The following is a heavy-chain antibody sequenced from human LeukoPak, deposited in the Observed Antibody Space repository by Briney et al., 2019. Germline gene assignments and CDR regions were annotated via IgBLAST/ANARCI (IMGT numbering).Heavy chain of an antibody. CDR3: ARHVVGPGYSSIPNLAY. CDR2: LYYGANT. Sequence: PSETLSLTCSVSGASISSGTYYWAWIRQPPGKGLEWIGSLYYGANTHYNPSLESRVAISVDTSRNHLSVRLTSVTAADTAVYYCARHVVGPGYSSIPNLAYWGQGTQVPASS. D-gene: IGHD2-21*01. CDR1: GASISSGTYY. J-gene: IGHJ4*02. V-gene: IGHV4-39*01.